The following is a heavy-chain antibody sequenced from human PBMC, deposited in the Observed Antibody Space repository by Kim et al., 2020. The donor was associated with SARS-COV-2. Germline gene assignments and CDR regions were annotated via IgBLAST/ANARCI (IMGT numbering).Heavy chain of an antibody. D-gene: IGHD1-20*01. V-gene: IGHV1-69*04. Sequence: QKFQGRVTITADKSTSTAYMELSSLRYEETAVYYCARGSGITGTWDAFDIWGQGTMVTVSS. CDR3: ARGSGITGTWDAFDI. J-gene: IGHJ3*02.